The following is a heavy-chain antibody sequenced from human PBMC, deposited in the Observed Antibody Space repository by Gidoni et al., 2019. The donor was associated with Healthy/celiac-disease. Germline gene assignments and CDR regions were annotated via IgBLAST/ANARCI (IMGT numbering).Heavy chain of an antibody. V-gene: IGHV1-69*01. CDR2: IIPIFGTA. CDR1: GGTFSSYA. CDR3: ARGEVRGVWRMDYYYGMDV. Sequence: QVQLVQSGAEVKKPGSSVKVSCKASGGTFSSYAIRWVRQAPGQGLEWMGGIIPIFGTANYAQKFQGRVTITADESTSTAYMELSSLRSEDTAVYYCARGEVRGVWRMDYYYGMDVWGQGTTVTVSS. J-gene: IGHJ6*02. D-gene: IGHD3-10*01.